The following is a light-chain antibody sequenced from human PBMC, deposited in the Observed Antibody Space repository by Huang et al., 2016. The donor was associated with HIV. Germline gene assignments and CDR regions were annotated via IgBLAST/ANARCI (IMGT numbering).Light chain of an antibody. J-gene: IGKJ4*01. Sequence: EIVMTQSPATLSVSPGERATLSCRASQNIGGSLAWYQQKPGQAPRVLIFGASTRAPGVPDRFSGGGSGTELTLTISGLQSQDVAVYFCQHYYNWPLTFGGGTKVEFK. CDR2: GAS. V-gene: IGKV3-15*01. CDR1: QNIGGS. CDR3: QHYYNWPLT.